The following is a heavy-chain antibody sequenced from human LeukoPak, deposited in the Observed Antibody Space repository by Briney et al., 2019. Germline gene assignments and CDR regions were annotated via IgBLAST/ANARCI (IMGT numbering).Heavy chain of an antibody. Sequence: SETLSLTCTVSGGSISSYYWTWIRQPPGKGLEWIGYIYYSGSTHYNPSLKSRLTILVDTSKNQFSLKLSSVTAADTAVYYCARGSWYFGLWGRGTLVTVSS. V-gene: IGHV4-59*08. CDR2: IYYSGST. CDR3: ARGSWYFGL. J-gene: IGHJ2*01. CDR1: GGSISSYY.